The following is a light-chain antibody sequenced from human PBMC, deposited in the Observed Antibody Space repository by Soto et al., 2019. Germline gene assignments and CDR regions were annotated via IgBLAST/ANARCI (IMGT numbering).Light chain of an antibody. V-gene: IGKV1-39*01. Sequence: DIQMTQSPSFLSASVGGRVTITCRASQSVTNYLNWYQQKPGKAPKLLIFAASSLQSGVPSRFSGSGSGTDFTLTVTNLQHEDFATYYCQQSDSLPPTFGQGTKVEI. CDR1: QSVTNY. CDR2: AAS. J-gene: IGKJ1*01. CDR3: QQSDSLPPT.